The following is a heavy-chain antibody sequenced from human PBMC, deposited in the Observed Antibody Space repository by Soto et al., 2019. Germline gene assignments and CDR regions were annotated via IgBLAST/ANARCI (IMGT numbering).Heavy chain of an antibody. CDR3: ARLYGSGSYYEVFDP. CDR1: GGSISSSSYY. V-gene: IGHV4-39*01. D-gene: IGHD3-10*01. Sequence: SETLSLTCTVSGGSISSSSYYWGWIRQPPGKGLEWIGSIYYSGSTYYNPSLKSRVTISVDTSKNQFSLKLSSVTAADTAVYYCARLYGSGSYYEVFDPWGQGTLVTVSS. CDR2: IYYSGST. J-gene: IGHJ5*02.